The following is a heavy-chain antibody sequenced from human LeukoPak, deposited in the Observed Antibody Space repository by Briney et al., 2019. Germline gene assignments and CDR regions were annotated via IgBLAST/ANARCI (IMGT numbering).Heavy chain of an antibody. J-gene: IGHJ3*02. CDR3: ARAPGVPDAFDI. CDR1: GFTVSSNY. CDR2: IYSGGST. Sequence: GGSLRLSCAASGFTVSSNYMSWVRQAPGKGLEWVSVIYSGGSTYYADSVKGRFTISRDNSRNTLYLQMNSLRAEDTAVYYCARAPGVPDAFDIWGQGTMVTVSS. V-gene: IGHV3-53*01.